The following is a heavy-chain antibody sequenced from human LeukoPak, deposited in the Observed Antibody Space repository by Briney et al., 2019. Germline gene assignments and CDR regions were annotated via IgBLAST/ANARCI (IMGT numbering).Heavy chain of an antibody. CDR3: ARGRGYGSGSPSAY. CDR2: IYYSGST. V-gene: IGHV4-31*03. D-gene: IGHD3-10*01. Sequence: PSETLPLTCTVSGGSISSGGYYWSWIRQHPGKGLEWIGYIYYSGSTYYNPSLKSRVTISVDTSKNQFSLKLSSVTAADTAVYYCARGRGYGSGSPSAYWGQGTLVTVSS. CDR1: GGSISSGGYY. J-gene: IGHJ4*02.